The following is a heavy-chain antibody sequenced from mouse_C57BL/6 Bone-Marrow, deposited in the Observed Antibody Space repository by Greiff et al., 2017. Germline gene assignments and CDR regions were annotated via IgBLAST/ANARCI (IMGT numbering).Heavy chain of an antibody. V-gene: IGHV5-12*01. CDR2: ISNGGGST. J-gene: IGHJ3*01. D-gene: IGHD2-5*01. CDR3: ARPSYYSNYRAFAY. CDR1: GFTFSDYY. Sequence: EVMLVESGGGLVQPGGSLKLSCAASGFTFSDYYMYWVRQTPEKRLEWVAYISNGGGSTYYPDTVKGRFTISRDNAKNTLYLQMSRLKSEDTAMYYCARPSYYSNYRAFAYWGQGTLVTVSA.